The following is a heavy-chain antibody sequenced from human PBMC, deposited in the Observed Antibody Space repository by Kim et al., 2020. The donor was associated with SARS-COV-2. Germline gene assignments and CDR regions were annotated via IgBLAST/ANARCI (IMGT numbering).Heavy chain of an antibody. Sequence: GGSLRLSCAASGFTFTDDAMHWVRQAPGKGLEWVAGISWDSGSIGYADSVQGRFTISRDNAKNSLYLQMNSLRVEDTAFYYCARAGTYSNRPNWVDPGGQGALVTVSS. CDR3: ARAGTYSNRPNWVDP. CDR2: ISWDSGSI. D-gene: IGHD4-4*01. CDR1: GFTFTDDA. V-gene: IGHV3-9*01. J-gene: IGHJ5*02.